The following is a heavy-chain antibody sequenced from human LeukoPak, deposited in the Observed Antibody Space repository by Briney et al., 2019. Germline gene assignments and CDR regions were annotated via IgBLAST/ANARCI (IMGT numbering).Heavy chain of an antibody. J-gene: IGHJ4*02. CDR1: GFTFSSYS. Sequence: GGSLRLSCAASGFTFSSYSMNWVRQAPGKGLEWVSSISDTSNYIYYADSVKGRFTISRDNAKNSLFLQMNSLRVEDTAVYYCARGPYSNRWSDFDFWGQGTLVAVSS. CDR3: ARGPYSNRWSDFDF. CDR2: ISDTSNYI. D-gene: IGHD6-13*01. V-gene: IGHV3-21*06.